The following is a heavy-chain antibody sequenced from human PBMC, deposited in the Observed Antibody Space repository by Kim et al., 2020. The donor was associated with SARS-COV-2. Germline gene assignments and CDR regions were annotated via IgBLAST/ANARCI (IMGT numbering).Heavy chain of an antibody. CDR3: AKDFSGAAAGMGGGNWFDP. D-gene: IGHD6-13*01. Sequence: GRLTISRDNSKNSLYLQMNSLRTEDTALYYCAKDFSGAAAGMGGGNWFDPWGQGTLVTVSS. V-gene: IGHV3-43*01. J-gene: IGHJ5*02.